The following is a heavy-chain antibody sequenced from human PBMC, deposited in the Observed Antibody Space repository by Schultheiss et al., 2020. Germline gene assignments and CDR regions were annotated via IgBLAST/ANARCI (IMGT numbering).Heavy chain of an antibody. V-gene: IGHV4-31*03. CDR3: ARQSKVWYYDSSGYSDY. J-gene: IGHJ4*02. D-gene: IGHD3-22*01. Sequence: SETLSLTCTVSGGSISSGGYYWSWIRQHPGKGLEWIGYIYYSGSTYYNPSIKSRVTISVDTSKNQFSLKLSSVTAADTAVYYCARQSKVWYYDSSGYSDYWGGGGLVTVSS. CDR1: GGSISSGGYY. CDR2: IYYSGST.